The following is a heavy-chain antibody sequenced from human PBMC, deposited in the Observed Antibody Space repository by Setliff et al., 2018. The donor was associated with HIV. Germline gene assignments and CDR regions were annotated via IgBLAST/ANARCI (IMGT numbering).Heavy chain of an antibody. CDR3: ARGRLLWSGSYYYYYMDV. D-gene: IGHD3-10*01. J-gene: IGHJ6*03. CDR2: TRNKVNSYTT. V-gene: IGHV3-72*01. CDR1: GFTFSDHY. Sequence: PGGSLRLSCAASGFTFSDHYMDCVRQAPGKGLEWVGRTRNKVNSYTTEYAASVKGRFTISRDDSKNSLYLQMNSLKTEDTAVYYCARGRLLWSGSYYYYYMDVWGKGTTVTVSS.